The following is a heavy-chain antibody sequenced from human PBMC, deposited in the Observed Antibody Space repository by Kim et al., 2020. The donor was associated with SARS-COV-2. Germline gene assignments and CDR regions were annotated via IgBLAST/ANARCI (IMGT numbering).Heavy chain of an antibody. V-gene: IGHV3-48*02. J-gene: IGHJ2*01. CDR2: ISSSSSTI. CDR1: GFTFSSYS. CDR3: ARDKYYYDPRGDWYFDL. D-gene: IGHD3-22*01. Sequence: GGSPPLSCAASGFTFSSYSMNWVRQAPGKGLEWVSYISSSSSTIYYADSVKGRFTISRDNAKNSLYLQMNSLRDEDTAVYYCARDKYYYDPRGDWYFDLWGRGTLVTVSS.